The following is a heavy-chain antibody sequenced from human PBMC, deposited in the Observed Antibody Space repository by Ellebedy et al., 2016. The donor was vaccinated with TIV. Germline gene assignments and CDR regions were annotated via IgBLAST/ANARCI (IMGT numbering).Heavy chain of an antibody. CDR2: ISAYNGNK. V-gene: IGHV1-18*04. CDR3: ARGQRWVGEFDF. J-gene: IGHJ4*02. CDR1: GYNFDSYS. Sequence: AASVKVSCKASGYNFDSYSLTWVRQAPGQGLEWVGWISAYNGNKNSAQQLQDRVVLTVDTSTTTAHLEVRSLRVDDTAIYYCARGQRWVGEFDFWGQGTLVTDSS. D-gene: IGHD3-10*01.